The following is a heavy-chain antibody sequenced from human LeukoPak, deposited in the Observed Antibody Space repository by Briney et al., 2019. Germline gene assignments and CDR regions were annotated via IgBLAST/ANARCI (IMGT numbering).Heavy chain of an antibody. CDR3: ARHNSYFDY. CDR2: IYHSGST. V-gene: IGHV4-38-2*01. CDR1: GYSISSGYY. J-gene: IGHJ4*02. D-gene: IGHD5-24*01. Sequence: SETLSLTCAVSGYSISSGYYWGWIRQPPGKGLEWIGSIYHSGSTYYNPSLKSRVTISVDTSKYQFSLKLSSVTAADAAVYYCARHNSYFDYWGQGTLVTVSS.